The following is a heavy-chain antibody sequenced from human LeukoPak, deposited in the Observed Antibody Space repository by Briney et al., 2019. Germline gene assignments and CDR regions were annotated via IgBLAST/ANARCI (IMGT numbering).Heavy chain of an antibody. J-gene: IGHJ6*02. Sequence: GGSLRLSCAASGFTFSSYAMSWVRQAPGKGLEWVSGTTGSGASTYYSDSVKGRFAISRDNSKNTLYLQMNGLRAEDTAVYYCARDRGVDVWGQGTTVTVSS. CDR3: ARDRGVDV. CDR1: GFTFSSYA. V-gene: IGHV3-23*01. CDR2: TTGSGAST.